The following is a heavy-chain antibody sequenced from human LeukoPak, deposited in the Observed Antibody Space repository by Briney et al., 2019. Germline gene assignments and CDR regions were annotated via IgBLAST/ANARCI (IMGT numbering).Heavy chain of an antibody. D-gene: IGHD3-3*01. V-gene: IGHV4-38-2*01. J-gene: IGHJ5*02. CDR3: AGHYDFWSGPFWFDP. CDR1: GYSISSGYY. Sequence: SETLSLTCAVSGYSISSGYYWGWIRQPPGKGLEWIGSIYHSGSTHYNPSLKSRVTISVDTSKNQFSLKLSSVTAADTAVYYCAGHYDFWSGPFWFDPWGQGTLVTVSS. CDR2: IYHSGST.